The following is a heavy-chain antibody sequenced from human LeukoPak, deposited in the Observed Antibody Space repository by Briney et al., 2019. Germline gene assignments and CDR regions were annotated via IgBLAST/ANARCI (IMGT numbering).Heavy chain of an antibody. Sequence: GGSLRLSCAASGFTFSDYYMSRIRQAPGKGLEWVSYISSSSSYTNYADSVKGRFTISRDNAKNSLYLQMNSLRAEDTAVYYCARGRYFDWLQRGGAFDIWGQGTMVTVSS. D-gene: IGHD3-9*01. J-gene: IGHJ3*02. CDR1: GFTFSDYY. V-gene: IGHV3-11*06. CDR2: ISSSSSYT. CDR3: ARGRYFDWLQRGGAFDI.